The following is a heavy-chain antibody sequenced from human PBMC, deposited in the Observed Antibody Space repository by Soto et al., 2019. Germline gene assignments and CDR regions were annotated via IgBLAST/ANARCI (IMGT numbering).Heavy chain of an antibody. Sequence: QVHLVQSGAEVKKSGASVKVSCKGSGYDFTTYGITWVRQAPGQGLEWMAWISAHNGNTDYAQKLQGRVTVTRDTSTSTAYMELRSLSSDATAVYYCARGRYGDYWGQGALVTVSS. D-gene: IGHD1-1*01. V-gene: IGHV1-18*01. CDR2: ISAHNGNT. CDR1: GYDFTTYG. J-gene: IGHJ4*02. CDR3: ARGRYGDY.